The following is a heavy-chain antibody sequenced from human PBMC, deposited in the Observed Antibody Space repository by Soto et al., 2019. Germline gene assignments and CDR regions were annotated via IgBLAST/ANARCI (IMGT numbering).Heavy chain of an antibody. CDR1: GYTFTSYA. CDR3: SRVEAGPSPIAARRYYFDY. CDR2: ISAYNGTT. V-gene: IGHV1-18*04. D-gene: IGHD6-6*01. J-gene: IGHJ4*02. Sequence: QVQLLQSGAEVKKPGASVKVSCKTSGYTFTSYAISWVRQAPGQGLEWLGWISAYNGTTNYAQKLHGRFTMTTDTSTGTSYMHLMSLRSDDTALYYCSRVEAGPSPIAARRYYFDYWGQGTLVIVSS.